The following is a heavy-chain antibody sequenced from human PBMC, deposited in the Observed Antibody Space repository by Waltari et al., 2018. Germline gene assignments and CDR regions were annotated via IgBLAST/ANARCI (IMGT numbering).Heavy chain of an antibody. Sequence: EVQLLDSGGGLVQPGGSLRLSCAAPGFPFRRYAMSWVRQVPGKGLEWVSSISGRDFSTFYADSVKGRFTVSRDNSKNTLYLQMNSLRAEDTAVYYCAKRPAVTTGGWFDPWGQGTLVTVSS. D-gene: IGHD4-17*01. V-gene: IGHV3-23*01. J-gene: IGHJ5*02. CDR2: ISGRDFST. CDR1: GFPFRRYA. CDR3: AKRPAVTTGGWFDP.